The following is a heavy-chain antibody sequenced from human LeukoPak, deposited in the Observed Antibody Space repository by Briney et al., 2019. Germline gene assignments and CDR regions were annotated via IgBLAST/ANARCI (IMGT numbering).Heavy chain of an antibody. CDR3: AREDPWLSKGVVY. J-gene: IGHJ4*02. CDR2: ISYDGSNK. CDR1: GFTFSSYW. V-gene: IGHV3-30*03. Sequence: GGSLRLSCAASGFTFSSYWMHWVRQAPGKGLEWVALISYDGSNKYYADSVKGRFTISRDNSKNTLYLQMNSLRAEDTAVYYCAREDPWLSKGVVYWGQGTLVTVSS. D-gene: IGHD5-24*01.